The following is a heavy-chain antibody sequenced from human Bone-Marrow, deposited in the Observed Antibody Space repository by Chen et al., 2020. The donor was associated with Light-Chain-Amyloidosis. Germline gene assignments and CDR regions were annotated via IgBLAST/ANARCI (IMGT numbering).Heavy chain of an antibody. J-gene: IGHJ4*02. CDR3: ARRRDGYNFDY. CDR2: IYPDDSDA. D-gene: IGHD5-12*01. V-gene: IGHV5-51*01. CDR1: GYTFPNYW. Sequence: EVQLEQSGPEVKKPGESLKISCKGSGYTFPNYWIGWGRQMPGKGLGWTGVIYPDDSDARYSPSFEGQVTISADKSITTAYLQWRSLKASDTAMYYCARRRDGYNFDYWGQGTLVTVSS.